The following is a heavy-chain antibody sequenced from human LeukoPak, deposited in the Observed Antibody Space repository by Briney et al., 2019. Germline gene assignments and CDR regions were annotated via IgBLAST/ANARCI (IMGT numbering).Heavy chain of an antibody. D-gene: IGHD5-18*01. CDR3: ARSHLWPSGTFDI. V-gene: IGHV4-34*01. J-gene: IGHJ3*02. Sequence: SPTLSLTCAVSRASLSGYYWSWIRQPPGKGLERIGEMNHGGFTHYNPSLKSRVTISVDTSRNQIALRLCSLTAADTAVYFCARSHLWPSGTFDIWGQGTVVAVSS. CDR2: MNHGGFT. CDR1: RASLSGYY.